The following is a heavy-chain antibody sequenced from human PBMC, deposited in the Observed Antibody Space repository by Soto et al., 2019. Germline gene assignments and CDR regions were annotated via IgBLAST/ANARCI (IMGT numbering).Heavy chain of an antibody. CDR2: ISSSSSTI. J-gene: IGHJ4*02. D-gene: IGHD3-10*01. V-gene: IGHV3-48*02. CDR3: ARDRGTMVRGVMAY. CDR1: GFTFSSYS. Sequence: LRLSCAASGFTFSSYSMNWIRQAPGKGLEWVSYISSSSSTIYYADSVKGRFTISRDNAKNSLYLQMNSLRDEDTAVYYCARDRGTMVRGVMAYWGQGTLVTVSS.